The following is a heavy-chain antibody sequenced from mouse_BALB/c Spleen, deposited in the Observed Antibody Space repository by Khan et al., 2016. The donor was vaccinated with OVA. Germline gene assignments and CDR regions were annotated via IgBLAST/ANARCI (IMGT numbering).Heavy chain of an antibody. V-gene: IGHV14-3*02. D-gene: IGHD1-1*01. J-gene: IGHJ4*01. CDR3: TRPMYYYDALDY. CDR1: GFNIKDTY. CDR2: IDPANGHT. Sequence: EVKLVESGAELVKPGASVKLSCTASGFNIKDTYIHWVKQRPEQGLEWIGRIDPANGHTKYDPKFQGKATLTADTSSNTAYLQLISLTSEDTAVYYCTRPMYYYDALDYWGQGTSVAVSS.